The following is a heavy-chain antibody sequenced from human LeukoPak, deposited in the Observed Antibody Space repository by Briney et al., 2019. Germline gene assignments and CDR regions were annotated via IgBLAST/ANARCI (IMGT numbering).Heavy chain of an antibody. J-gene: IGHJ3*02. CDR1: GFTFSSYS. Sequence: GGSLRLSCAASGFTFSSYSMNWVRQAPGKGLEWVAFIQYDVSSEYYADSVKGRYTVSRDNSKNTLYLQMNSLRAEDTAVYYCAREYSGRCIHAFHSWGQGTMVTVSS. V-gene: IGHV3-33*08. CDR2: IQYDVSSE. D-gene: IGHD6-13*01. CDR3: AREYSGRCIHAFHS.